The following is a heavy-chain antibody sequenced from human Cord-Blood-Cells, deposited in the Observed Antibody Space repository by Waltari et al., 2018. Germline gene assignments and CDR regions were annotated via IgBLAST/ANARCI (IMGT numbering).Heavy chain of an antibody. D-gene: IGHD2-21*01. CDR3: AIPILAYCGGDCYDY. CDR1: RGPFSSYA. J-gene: IGHJ4*02. CDR2: IIPILGIA. V-gene: IGHV1-69*10. Sequence: QVQLVQSGAEVKKPGSSVKVSCKASRGPFSSYALSWVRPAPGQGLEWMGGIIPILGIANYAQKFQGRVTITADKSTSTAYMELSSLRSEDTAVYYCAIPILAYCGGDCYDYWGQGTLVTVSS.